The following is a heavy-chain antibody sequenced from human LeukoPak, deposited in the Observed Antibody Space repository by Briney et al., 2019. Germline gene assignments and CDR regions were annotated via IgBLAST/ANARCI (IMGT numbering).Heavy chain of an antibody. J-gene: IGHJ4*02. CDR1: GFTFSIYW. Sequence: GGSLRLSCAASGFTFSIYWMTWVNQAPGKGLEWVANIKQDGSEKYYVDSVKGRFTISRDNAKNSLYLQMNSLRAEDTAVYYCARDRRITMMGGQGTLVTVSS. D-gene: IGHD3-22*01. CDR2: IKQDGSEK. V-gene: IGHV3-7*04. CDR3: ARDRRITMM.